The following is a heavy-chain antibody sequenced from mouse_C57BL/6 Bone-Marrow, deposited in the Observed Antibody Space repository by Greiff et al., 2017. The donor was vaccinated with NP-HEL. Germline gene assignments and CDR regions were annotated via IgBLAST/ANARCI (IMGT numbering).Heavy chain of an antibody. J-gene: IGHJ3*01. CDR3: ARWEPAWFAY. Sequence: QVQLKQPGAELVKPGASVKLSCKASGYTFTSYWMHWVKQRPGQGLEWIGMIHPNSGSTNYNEKFKSKATLTVDKSSSTAYMQLSSLTSEDSAVYYCARWEPAWFAYWGQGTLVTVSA. D-gene: IGHD4-1*01. CDR1: GYTFTSYW. V-gene: IGHV1-64*01. CDR2: IHPNSGST.